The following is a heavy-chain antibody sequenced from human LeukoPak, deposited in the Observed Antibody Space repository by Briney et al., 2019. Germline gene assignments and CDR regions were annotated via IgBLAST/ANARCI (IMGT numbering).Heavy chain of an antibody. Sequence: PGGSLRLSCAASGFTFSSYAMSWVRQAPGKGLEWVSTIRSSGGSTHYADSVKGRFTISRDNSKNTLYLQMNSLRAEDTAVYYCAKKTGIVGAFDYWGQGTLVTVSS. CDR3: AKKTGIVGAFDY. J-gene: IGHJ4*02. V-gene: IGHV3-23*01. D-gene: IGHD1-26*01. CDR2: IRSSGGST. CDR1: GFTFSSYA.